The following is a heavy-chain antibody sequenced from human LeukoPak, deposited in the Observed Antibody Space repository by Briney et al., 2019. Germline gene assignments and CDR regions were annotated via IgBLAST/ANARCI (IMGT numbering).Heavy chain of an antibody. CDR2: IWYDGSNK. CDR1: GFTFSSYG. Sequence: GGSLRLSCAASGFTFSSYGMHWVRQAPGKGLEWVAVIWYDGSNKYYADSVKGRFTISRDNSKNTLYLQMNSLRAEDTAVYYCARDGTMVRGVIIPKYNWFDPWGQGTLVTVSS. CDR3: ARDGTMVRGVIIPKYNWFDP. J-gene: IGHJ5*02. D-gene: IGHD3-10*01. V-gene: IGHV3-33*01.